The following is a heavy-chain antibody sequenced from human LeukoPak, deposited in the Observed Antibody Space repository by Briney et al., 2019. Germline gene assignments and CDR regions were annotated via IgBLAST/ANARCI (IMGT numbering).Heavy chain of an antibody. CDR2: IIPILGIA. D-gene: IGHD5-24*01. V-gene: IGHV1-69*04. CDR1: GGTFSSYA. J-gene: IGHJ5*02. CDR3: ARVRVGPNGWLQSGDWFDP. Sequence: GSSVKVSCKASGGTFSSYAISWVRQAPGQGLEWMGRIIPILGIANYAQKFQGRVTITADKSTSTAYMELSSLRSEDTAVYYCARVRVGPNGWLQSGDWFDPWGQGTLVTVSS.